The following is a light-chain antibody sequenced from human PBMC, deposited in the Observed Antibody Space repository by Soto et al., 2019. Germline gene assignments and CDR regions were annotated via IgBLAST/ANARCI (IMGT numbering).Light chain of an antibody. Sequence: QSALTQPPSASGSPGQSVTISCTGTSSDVGGYNYVSWYQQHPGKAPKLMIYEVSKRPSGVPDRFSGSKTGNTASLIISGLQAEDEADYYCSSYTSSSSYVFGSGTKLTVL. CDR1: SSDVGGYNY. CDR2: EVS. CDR3: SSYTSSSSYV. J-gene: IGLJ1*01. V-gene: IGLV2-8*01.